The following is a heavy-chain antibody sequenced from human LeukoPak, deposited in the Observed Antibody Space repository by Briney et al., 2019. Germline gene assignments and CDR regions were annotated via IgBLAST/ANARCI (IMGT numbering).Heavy chain of an antibody. D-gene: IGHD4-11*01. V-gene: IGHV1-2*02. Sequence: ASVKVSCKASGYGFSVVYFNWVRQAPGQGLEWMGWINPHSGATNYAQRFQGRVSMDASFDTAYMELSRLTSDDTAVYYCATSSTVTHTRDPWGQGTLVTVSS. J-gene: IGHJ5*02. CDR3: ATSSTVTHTRDP. CDR1: GYGFSVVY. CDR2: INPHSGAT.